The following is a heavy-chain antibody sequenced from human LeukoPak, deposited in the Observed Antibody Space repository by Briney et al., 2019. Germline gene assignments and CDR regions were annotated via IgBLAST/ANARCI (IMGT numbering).Heavy chain of an antibody. J-gene: IGHJ4*02. D-gene: IGHD2-8*01. V-gene: IGHV3-64*01. Sequence: GGSLRLSCAASGFTFSSYAMHWVRQAPGKGLQYVSSISSHGGSTYYANSLKDRFTISRDNSKNTLYLQMGSLRAEDMAVYYCAREKYTHAFDYWGQGTLVPASS. CDR2: ISSHGGST. CDR1: GFTFSSYA. CDR3: AREKYTHAFDY.